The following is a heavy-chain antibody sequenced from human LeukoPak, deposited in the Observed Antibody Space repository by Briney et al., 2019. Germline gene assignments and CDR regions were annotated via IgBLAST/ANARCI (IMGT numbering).Heavy chain of an antibody. CDR2: IYYSGST. Sequence: SETLSLTCTVSGGSISSYYWSWIRQPPGKGLEWIGYIYYSGSTNYNPSLKSRVTISVDTSKNQFSLKLSSVTAADTAVYYCLTLYGGYPAWGQGTLVTVSS. D-gene: IGHD5-12*01. J-gene: IGHJ5*02. CDR3: LTLYGGYPA. V-gene: IGHV4-59*01. CDR1: GGSISSYY.